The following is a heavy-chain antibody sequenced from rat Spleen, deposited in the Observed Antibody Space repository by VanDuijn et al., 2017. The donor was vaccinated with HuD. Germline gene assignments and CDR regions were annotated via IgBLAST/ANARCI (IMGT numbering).Heavy chain of an antibody. V-gene: IGHV5-25*01. CDR1: GFTFSNYY. J-gene: IGHJ2*01. CDR2: ISTGGGNT. Sequence: EVQLVESGGGLVQPGRSMKLSCAASGFTFSNYYMAWVRQAPTKGLEWVASISTGGGNTYYRDSVKGRFTISRDNAKSTLYLQMDSLRSEDTATYYCARRSNNYFDYWGQGVMVTVSS. D-gene: IGHD1-10*01. CDR3: ARRSNNYFDY.